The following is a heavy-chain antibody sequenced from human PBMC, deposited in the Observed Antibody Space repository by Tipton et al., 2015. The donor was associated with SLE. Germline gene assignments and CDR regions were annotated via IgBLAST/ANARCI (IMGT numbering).Heavy chain of an antibody. J-gene: IGHJ3*02. CDR1: GGSISLYY. CDR3: ARVGGVWVGDPEIALGI. D-gene: IGHD3-16*01. CDR2: IYYSGCT. V-gene: IGHV4-59*01. Sequence: TLSLTCTVSGGSISLYYWSWIRQPPEKGLEWIGHIYYSGCTNYSPSLKSRVTMSVDTSNNHFSLKLSSVTAGDTGMYYGARVGGVWVGDPEIALGIWGQGTLGTVSS.